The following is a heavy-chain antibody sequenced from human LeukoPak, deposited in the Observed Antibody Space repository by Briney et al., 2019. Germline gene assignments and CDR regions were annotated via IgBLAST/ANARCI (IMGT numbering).Heavy chain of an antibody. D-gene: IGHD6-13*01. CDR2: ISYDGSNK. CDR1: GFTFSSYA. Sequence: PGGSLRLSCAASGFTFSSYAMHWVRQAPGKGLEWVAVISYDGSNKYYADSVKGRFTISRDNSKNTLYLQMNSLRAEDTAVYYCARGRAAADYYYGMDVWGQGTTVTVSS. CDR3: ARGRAAADYYYGMDV. J-gene: IGHJ6*02. V-gene: IGHV3-30-3*01.